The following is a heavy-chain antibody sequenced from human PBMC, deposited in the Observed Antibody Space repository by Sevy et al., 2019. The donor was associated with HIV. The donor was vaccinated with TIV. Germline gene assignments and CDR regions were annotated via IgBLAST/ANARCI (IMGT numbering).Heavy chain of an antibody. V-gene: IGHV3-33*01. D-gene: IGHD2-2*02. CDR1: GFTFSSYG. CDR2: IWYDGSNK. Sequence: GGSPRLSCAASGFTFSSYGMHWVRQAPGKGLEWVAVIWYDGSNKYYADSVKGRFTISRDNSKNTLYLQMNSLRAEDTAVYYCARAGDYCSSTSCYTRGVSYYYYGMDVWGQGTTVTVSS. CDR3: ARAGDYCSSTSCYTRGVSYYYYGMDV. J-gene: IGHJ6*02.